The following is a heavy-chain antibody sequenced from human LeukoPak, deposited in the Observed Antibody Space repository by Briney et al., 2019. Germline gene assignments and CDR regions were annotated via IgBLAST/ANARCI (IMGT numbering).Heavy chain of an antibody. CDR2: IYYSGST. CDR3: ARDDSNYYDSSGFDY. D-gene: IGHD3-22*01. V-gene: IGHV4-59*01. J-gene: IGHJ4*02. CDR1: GGSISSYY. Sequence: SETLSLTCTVSGGSISSYYWSWIRQPPGKGLEWIGYIYYSGSTNYNPSLKSRVTISVDMSKNQFSLKLTSMTAADTAVYYCARDDSNYYDSSGFDYWGQGTLVTVSS.